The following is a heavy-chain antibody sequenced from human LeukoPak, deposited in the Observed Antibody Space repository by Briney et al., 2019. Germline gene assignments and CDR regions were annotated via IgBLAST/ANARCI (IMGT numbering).Heavy chain of an antibody. Sequence: GGSLRLSCAASGFTFSDYYMSWIRQAPGKGLEWVSYICSSGSTIYYADSVKGRFTISRDNAKNSLYLQMNSLRAEDTAVYYCARDRIVVVVAANFRYGMDVWGQGTTVTVSS. CDR1: GFTFSDYY. CDR2: ICSSGSTI. J-gene: IGHJ6*02. D-gene: IGHD2-15*01. CDR3: ARDRIVVVVAANFRYGMDV. V-gene: IGHV3-11*01.